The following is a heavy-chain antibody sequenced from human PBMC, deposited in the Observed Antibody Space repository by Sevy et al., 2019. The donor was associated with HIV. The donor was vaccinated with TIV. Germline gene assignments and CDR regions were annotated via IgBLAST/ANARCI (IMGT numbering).Heavy chain of an antibody. Sequence: ASVKVSCKASGYTFTGYYMHWVRQAPGQGLEWMGWINPNSGGTNYAQKFQGRVTMTRDTSISTAYMELSRLRSDDTAVYYCAREGGEGVVTADWFDPWGQGTVVTVSS. D-gene: IGHD2-21*02. CDR2: INPNSGGT. V-gene: IGHV1-2*02. CDR1: GYTFTGYY. CDR3: AREGGEGVVTADWFDP. J-gene: IGHJ5*02.